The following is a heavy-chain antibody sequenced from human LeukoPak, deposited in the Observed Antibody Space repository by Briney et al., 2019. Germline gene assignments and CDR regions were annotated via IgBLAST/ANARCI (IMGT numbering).Heavy chain of an antibody. Sequence: GGSLRLSCMVSGFTLNSHEKFLIRLDPGAALEWASSIEYGESTTHYAACVRGRFTISRDNYKNTLYLQFTSLSDGDTAVYFCARNSGWYGISWGQGTLVIVPS. V-gene: IGHV3-23*01. CDR2: IEYGESTT. CDR1: GFTLNSHE. J-gene: IGHJ4*02. D-gene: IGHD6-19*01. CDR3: ARNSGWYGIS.